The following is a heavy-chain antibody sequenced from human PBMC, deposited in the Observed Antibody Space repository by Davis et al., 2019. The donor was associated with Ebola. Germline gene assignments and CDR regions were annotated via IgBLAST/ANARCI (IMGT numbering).Heavy chain of an antibody. V-gene: IGHV3-9*01. Sequence: GGSLRLSCAASGFTFDDYAMHWVRQAPGKGLEWVSGISWNSGSIGYADSVKGRFTISRDNAKNSLYLQMNSLRAEETALYYCAKDGADSSSPIYYYGMDVWGKGTTVTVSS. CDR3: AKDGADSSSPIYYYGMDV. D-gene: IGHD6-6*01. CDR1: GFTFDDYA. J-gene: IGHJ6*04. CDR2: ISWNSGSI.